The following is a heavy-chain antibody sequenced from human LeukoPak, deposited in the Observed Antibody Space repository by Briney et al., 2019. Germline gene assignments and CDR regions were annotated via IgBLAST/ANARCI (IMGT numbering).Heavy chain of an antibody. CDR2: IYTSGST. D-gene: IGHD6-13*01. J-gene: IGHJ6*03. Sequence: PSETLSLTCTVSGGSISSYYWSWIRQPAGKGLERIGRIYTSGSTNYNPSLKSRVAMSVDTSKNQFSLKLSSVTAADTAVYYCARGAIAAAGNYYYYYMDVWGKGTTVTVSS. V-gene: IGHV4-4*07. CDR3: ARGAIAAAGNYYYYYMDV. CDR1: GGSISSYY.